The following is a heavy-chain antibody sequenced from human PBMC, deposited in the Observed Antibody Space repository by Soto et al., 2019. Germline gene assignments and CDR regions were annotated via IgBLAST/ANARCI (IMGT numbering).Heavy chain of an antibody. CDR2: VNEDGSEK. D-gene: IGHD1-26*01. Sequence: PGGSMRLSCAASGFSFSSYYMSWVRQAQGKGLEWVANVNEDGSEKYYVDSVKGRFTVSRDNAKNSLYLQMNSLRAEDTAVYYCAKLGGAGRNYWGQGPPFTVSS. V-gene: IGHV3-7*01. J-gene: IGHJ4*02. CDR3: AKLGGAGRNY. CDR1: GFSFSSYY.